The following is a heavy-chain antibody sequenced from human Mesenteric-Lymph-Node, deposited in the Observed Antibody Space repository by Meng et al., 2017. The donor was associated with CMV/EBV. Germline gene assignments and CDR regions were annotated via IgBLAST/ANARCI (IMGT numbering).Heavy chain of an antibody. CDR2: ITWNSGRI. CDR3: AKDIRIAARGLYNDMDV. J-gene: IGHJ6*02. D-gene: IGHD6-6*01. V-gene: IGHV3-9*01. CDR1: GFTIDDYA. Sequence: SCTASGFTIDDYAMHWVRQAPGKGLEWVSGITWNSGRIGYADSMKGRFTISRDNAKNSLYLQMNSLRAEDTALYYCAKDIRIAARGLYNDMDVWGQGTTVTVSS.